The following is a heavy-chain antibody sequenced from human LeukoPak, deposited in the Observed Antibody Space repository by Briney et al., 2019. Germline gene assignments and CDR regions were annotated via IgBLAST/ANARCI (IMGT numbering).Heavy chain of an antibody. V-gene: IGHV3-53*01. J-gene: IGHJ4*02. Sequence: GGSLRLSCAASGFSVSTDHMSWVRQAPGKGLEWVSVIYNDGSTYYADTVKGRFTISRDNSKNTVDLQVSSLRAEDTAVYYCAGVWELSYDYWGQGTLVTVSS. CDR3: AGVWELSYDY. CDR1: GFSVSTDH. CDR2: IYNDGST. D-gene: IGHD3-16*02.